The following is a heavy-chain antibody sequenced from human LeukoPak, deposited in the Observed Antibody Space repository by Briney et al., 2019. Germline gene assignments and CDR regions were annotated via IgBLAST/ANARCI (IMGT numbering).Heavy chain of an antibody. CDR3: ARGRAGYSSSSAYGY. V-gene: IGHV3-21*01. CDR1: GFTFSSYS. Sequence: PGRSLRLSCAASGFTFSSYSMNWVRQAPGKGLEWVSSISSSSSYIYYADSVKGRFTISRDNAKNSLYLQMNSLRAEDTAVYYCARGRAGYSSSSAYGYWGQGTLVTVSS. D-gene: IGHD6-6*01. J-gene: IGHJ4*02. CDR2: ISSSSSYI.